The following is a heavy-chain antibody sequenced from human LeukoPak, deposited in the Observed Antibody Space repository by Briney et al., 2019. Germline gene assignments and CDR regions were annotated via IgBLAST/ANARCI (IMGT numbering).Heavy chain of an antibody. D-gene: IGHD3-3*01. CDR1: GFIFRSYA. J-gene: IGHJ4*02. CDR3: ARVQARSGYDY. Sequence: GGSLRLSCVGSGFIFRSYAVTWVRQAPGKGLQWVSSITANGDATYYADSVKGRFTISRDNSKNMLYLQMNSLRAEDTAVYYCARVQARSGYDYWGQGTLVTVSS. CDR2: ITANGDAT. V-gene: IGHV3-23*01.